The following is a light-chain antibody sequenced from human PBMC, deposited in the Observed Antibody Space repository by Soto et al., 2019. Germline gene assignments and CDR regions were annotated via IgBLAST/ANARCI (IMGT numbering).Light chain of an antibody. CDR2: LTS. J-gene: IGKJ5*01. Sequence: IMLTQSPAALSSYQGDRVTLSCRASQAVNTRLAWYQHKPGQAPRLLIYLTSNRAAGIPARFSGSGSGTDFTLTISRLEPEDFAVYYCQHFGSSQITFGQGTRLAI. V-gene: IGKV3-20*01. CDR3: QHFGSSQIT. CDR1: QAVNTR.